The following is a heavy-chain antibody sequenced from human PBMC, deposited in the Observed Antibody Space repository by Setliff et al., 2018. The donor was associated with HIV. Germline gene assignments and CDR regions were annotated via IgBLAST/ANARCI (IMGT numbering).Heavy chain of an antibody. CDR1: GYTFTTYY. D-gene: IGHD3-3*01. CDR3: ARDLRDGFEEWFSTLDDGMDV. Sequence: ASVKVSCKASGYTFTTYYIHWVRQAPGQGLEWMGVINPSGAGTTYSQKFQGRVTMTRDTSINTIYMELSRLRPDDTAVYYCARDLRDGFEEWFSTLDDGMDVWGQGTTVTVSS. CDR2: INPSGAGT. V-gene: IGHV1-46*01. J-gene: IGHJ6*02.